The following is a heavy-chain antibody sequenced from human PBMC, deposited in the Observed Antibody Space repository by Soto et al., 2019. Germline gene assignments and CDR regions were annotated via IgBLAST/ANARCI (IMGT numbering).Heavy chain of an antibody. J-gene: IGHJ6*02. D-gene: IGHD3-16*01. CDR1: GGIFTNNA. CDR3: ATGGHNDGYNFFHGMHV. CDR2: VIPLFDTA. V-gene: IGHV1-69*01. Sequence: QVQVVQSGAEVKKPGSSVKVSCKVSGGIFTNNAISWVRQAPGQGLEWLGRVIPLFDTAYYAQIFRGRLRISADGATTTAYMELGGLTSADPAVYFCATGGHNDGYNFFHGMHVWGQGTTVTVS.